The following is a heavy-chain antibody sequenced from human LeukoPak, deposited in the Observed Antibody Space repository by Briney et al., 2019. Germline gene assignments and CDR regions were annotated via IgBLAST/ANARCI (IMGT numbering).Heavy chain of an antibody. J-gene: IGHJ4*02. V-gene: IGHV4-39*01. Sequence: PSETLSLTCSVSGVSIRSSSFYWGWIRQPPGKGLEWIGSIYYSGSTYYRPSLKSRVTMSVDTSKNQFSLRLSSVTAADTAVYDCARGLRWDLTISGTSTFDYWGQGSLVTVSS. CDR3: ARGLRWDLTISGTSTFDY. D-gene: IGHD1-26*01. CDR2: IYYSGST. CDR1: GVSIRSSSFY.